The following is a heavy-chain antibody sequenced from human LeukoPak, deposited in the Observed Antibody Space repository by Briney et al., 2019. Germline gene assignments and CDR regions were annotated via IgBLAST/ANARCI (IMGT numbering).Heavy chain of an antibody. D-gene: IGHD6-13*01. Sequence: GGSLRLSCAASGFTFSSYSMNWVRQAPGKGLEWVSFISSSSNYIYYADSVKGRFTISRDNANSSLYLQINSLRAEDTAVYYCARGVSSTWALDFWGQGTLVTVSS. J-gene: IGHJ4*02. CDR3: ARGVSSTWALDF. CDR1: GFTFSSYS. CDR2: ISSSSNYI. V-gene: IGHV3-21*01.